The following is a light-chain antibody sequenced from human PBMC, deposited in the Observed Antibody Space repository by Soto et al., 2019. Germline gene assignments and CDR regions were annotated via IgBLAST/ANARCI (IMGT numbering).Light chain of an antibody. CDR1: SSNIGAGYD. V-gene: IGLV1-40*01. J-gene: IGLJ2*01. CDR3: QSYDSSLSVV. Sequence: QSVLTQPPSVSGAPGQRVTISCTGSSSNIGAGYDVHWYQQLPGTAXXXXXXXXXNRPSGVXXXXXXXXXXXXXXXAXTGLXAEDEADYYCQSYDSSLSVVFGGGTKLTVL. CDR2: XXX.